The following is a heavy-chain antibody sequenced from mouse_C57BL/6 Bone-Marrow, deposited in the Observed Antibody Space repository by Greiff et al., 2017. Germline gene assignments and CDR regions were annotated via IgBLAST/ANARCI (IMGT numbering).Heavy chain of an antibody. CDR2: IYPSDSET. J-gene: IGHJ1*03. CDR1: GYTFTSYW. D-gene: IGHD1-1*01. Sequence: QVQLQQPGAELVRPGSSVKLSCKASGYTFTSYWMDWVKQRPGQGLEWIGNIYPSDSETHYNQKFKDKATLTVDKSSSTAYMQLSSLTSEDSAVYYCAREESYYGSSYWYFDVWGTGTTVTVSS. CDR3: AREESYYGSSYWYFDV. V-gene: IGHV1-61*01.